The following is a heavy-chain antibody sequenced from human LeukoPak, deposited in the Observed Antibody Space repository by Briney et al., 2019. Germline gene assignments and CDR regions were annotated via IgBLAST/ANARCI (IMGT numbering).Heavy chain of an antibody. V-gene: IGHV3-9*01. CDR1: GFTFDDYA. J-gene: IGHJ1*01. CDR3: AKDPAAMGEYFQH. CDR2: ISWNSGSI. Sequence: SLRLSCAASGFTFDDYAMHWVRQGPGKGLEWVSGISWNSGSIGYADSVKGRFTISRDNAKNSLYLQMNSLRAEDTALYYCAKDPAAMGEYFQHWGQGTLVTVSS. D-gene: IGHD2-2*01.